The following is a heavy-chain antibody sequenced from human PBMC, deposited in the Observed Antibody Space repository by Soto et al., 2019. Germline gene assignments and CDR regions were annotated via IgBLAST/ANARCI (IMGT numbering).Heavy chain of an antibody. D-gene: IGHD1-26*01. CDR3: TTVGSYWDFDY. Sequence: GWSLRLSCASPVFTFINAWMSWVRQAPGKGLEWVGRIKSKTDGGTTDYAAPVKGRFTISRDDSKNTLYLQMNSLKTEDTAVYYCTTVGSYWDFDYWGQGTLVTVSS. V-gene: IGHV3-15*01. CDR2: IKSKTDGGTT. J-gene: IGHJ4*02. CDR1: VFTFINAW.